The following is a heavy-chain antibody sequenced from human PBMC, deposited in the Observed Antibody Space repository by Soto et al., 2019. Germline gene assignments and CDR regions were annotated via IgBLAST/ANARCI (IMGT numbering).Heavy chain of an antibody. CDR3: ARALYYYDNSGLAY. J-gene: IGHJ4*02. V-gene: IGHV1-18*01. Sequence: QVRLEQSGPEVKKTGASVKVSCKASGYTFTSYGISWVRQAPGQGLEWMGWINIYSGDANYAQSFQDRITMTGNTSTNTVYMEMRTLRSDDTAGYYCARALYYYDNSGLAYWGQGTLVTVSS. CDR2: INIYSGDA. D-gene: IGHD3-22*01. CDR1: GYTFTSYG.